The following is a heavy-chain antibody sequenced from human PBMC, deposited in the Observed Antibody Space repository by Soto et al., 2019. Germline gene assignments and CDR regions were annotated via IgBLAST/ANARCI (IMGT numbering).Heavy chain of an antibody. V-gene: IGHV4-34*01. J-gene: IGHJ5*02. CDR1: GGSFSGYY. Sequence: SETLSLTCAVYGGSFSGYYWSWIRQPPGKGLEWIGEINHSGSTNYNPSLKSRVTISVDTSKNQFSLKLSSVTAADTAVYYCARAQVTYYDDSSGYSTYNWFDPWGQGTLVTVSS. CDR3: ARAQVTYYDDSSGYSTYNWFDP. CDR2: INHSGST. D-gene: IGHD3-22*01.